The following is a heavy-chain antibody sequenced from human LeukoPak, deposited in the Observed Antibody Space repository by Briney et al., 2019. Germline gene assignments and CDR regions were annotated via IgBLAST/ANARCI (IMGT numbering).Heavy chain of an antibody. V-gene: IGHV4-39*01. Sequence: SETLSLTCTVSSVSISSSPYYWGWIRQSPGKGLEWIGSIYYSGNTYYNASLKSQVSISIDTSKNQFSLRLTSVTAADTAVYYCARQTGSGLFILPGGQGTLVTVSS. CDR3: ARQTGSGLFILP. J-gene: IGHJ4*02. CDR2: IYYSGNT. D-gene: IGHD3/OR15-3a*01. CDR1: SVSISSSPYY.